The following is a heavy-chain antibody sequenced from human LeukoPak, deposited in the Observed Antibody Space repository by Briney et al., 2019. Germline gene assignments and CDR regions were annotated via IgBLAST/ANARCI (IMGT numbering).Heavy chain of an antibody. CDR3: ANAKVPREDCSATSCFAGFGAFDI. V-gene: IGHV3-30*18. CDR1: GFTFSGYG. CDR2: TSHDESEK. D-gene: IGHD2-15*01. Sequence: PGGSLRLSCEASGFTFSGYGMHWVRQAPGKGLEWVAATSHDESEKFYGDSVKGRFTISRDNSKNTLYLQMNNLRTEDTAIYYCANAKVPREDCSATSCFAGFGAFDIWGRGTMVTVSS. J-gene: IGHJ3*02.